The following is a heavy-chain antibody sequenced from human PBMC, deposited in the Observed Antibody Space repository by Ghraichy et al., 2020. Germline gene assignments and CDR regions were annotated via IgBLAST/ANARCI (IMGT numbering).Heavy chain of an antibody. J-gene: IGHJ6*02. V-gene: IGHV3-23*01. Sequence: VSAISGSGGSTYYADSVKGRFTISRDNPKNTLYLQMNSLRAEDTAVYYCAKHDYSNSKVYYGMDVWG. CDR3: AKHDYSNSKVYYGMDV. CDR2: ISGSGGST. D-gene: IGHD4-11*01.